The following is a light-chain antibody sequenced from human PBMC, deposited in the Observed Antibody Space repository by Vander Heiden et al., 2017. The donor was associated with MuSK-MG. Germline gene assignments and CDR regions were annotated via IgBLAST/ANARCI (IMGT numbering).Light chain of an antibody. CDR3: QQYYSYPRT. J-gene: IGKJ1*01. V-gene: IGKV1-8*01. CDR2: AAS. Sequence: AIRMTQSPFSFSASTRARLTITCRASQCISSYLARYQQKPGKGPKLLIYAASTVQSGVPSRFSGSGSGTDFTLTISCLQSEDFATYYCQQYYSYPRTFGQGTKVEIK. CDR1: QCISSY.